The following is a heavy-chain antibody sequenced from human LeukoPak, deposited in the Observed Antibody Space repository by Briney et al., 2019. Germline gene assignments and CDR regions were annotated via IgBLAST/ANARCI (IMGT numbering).Heavy chain of an antibody. D-gene: IGHD5-12*01. CDR3: ARDRGLSGYDLCDY. Sequence: AGGSLRLSCAASTFTLSNYWMNWVRQAPGKGLEWVATIKHDGSEKHYVDSVEGRFTISRDNAMNSLYLQMNSLRAEDTAVYYCARDRGLSGYDLCDYWGQGTLVTVSS. J-gene: IGHJ4*02. CDR2: IKHDGSEK. V-gene: IGHV3-7*01. CDR1: TFTLSNYW.